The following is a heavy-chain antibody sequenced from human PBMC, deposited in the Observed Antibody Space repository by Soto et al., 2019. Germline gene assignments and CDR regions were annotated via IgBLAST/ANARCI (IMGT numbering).Heavy chain of an antibody. D-gene: IGHD3-3*01. CDR2: IGPYNDNT. CDR1: GYTFSDYG. Sequence: QVQLVQSGGEVKKPGASVKVSCKASGYTFSDYGISWVRQAPGQGLEWMGWIGPYNDNTNYAQKFQGRVTMTRDTSTTTAYMELRGLXXXXXXXXYCALDFWSGYYIRYFDYWGQGTLVIVSS. J-gene: IGHJ4*02. CDR3: ALDFWSGYYIRYFDY. V-gene: IGHV1-18*01.